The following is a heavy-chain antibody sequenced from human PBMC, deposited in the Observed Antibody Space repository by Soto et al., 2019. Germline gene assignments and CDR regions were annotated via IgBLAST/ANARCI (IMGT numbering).Heavy chain of an antibody. Sequence: QVQLQESGPGLVKPSQTLSLTCTVSGGAISRGGYYWSWIRQPQGKRLEWIGYSYYSGSTYYTPSLKSRVTISVDTSKNHFSLKLSSVTAADTAVYYWARGPAYWGQGTLFTVSS. CDR2: SYYSGST. V-gene: IGHV4-31*03. CDR3: ARGPAY. CDR1: GGAISRGGYY. J-gene: IGHJ4*02.